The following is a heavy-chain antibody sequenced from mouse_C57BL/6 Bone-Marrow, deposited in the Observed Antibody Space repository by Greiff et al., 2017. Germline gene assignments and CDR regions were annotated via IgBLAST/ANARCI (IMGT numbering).Heavy chain of an antibody. D-gene: IGHD1-1*01. V-gene: IGHV1-74*01. CDR3: AIPSTVVAPAY. Sequence: VQLQQPGAELVKPGASVKVSCKASGYTFTSYWMHWVKQRPGQGLEWIGRIHPSDSDTNYNQKFKGKATLTVDKSSSPAYMQLSSLTSEDSAVYYCAIPSTVVAPAYWGQGTLVTVAA. J-gene: IGHJ3*01. CDR1: GYTFTSYW. CDR2: IHPSDSDT.